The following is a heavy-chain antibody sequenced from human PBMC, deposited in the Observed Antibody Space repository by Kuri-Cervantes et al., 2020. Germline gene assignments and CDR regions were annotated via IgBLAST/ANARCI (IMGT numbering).Heavy chain of an antibody. D-gene: IGHD3-22*01. CDR2: ISGSGGTT. J-gene: IGHJ4*02. Sequence: GESLKISCAASGFTFSSYAMSWVRQAPGKGLEWVSVISGSGGTTYYADSVKGRFTISRDNSKDTLYLQVNSLRAEDTAVYYCAKDRDYYDSSGSEYWGQGTLVTVSS. CDR3: AKDRDYYDSSGSEY. V-gene: IGHV3-23*01. CDR1: GFTFSSYA.